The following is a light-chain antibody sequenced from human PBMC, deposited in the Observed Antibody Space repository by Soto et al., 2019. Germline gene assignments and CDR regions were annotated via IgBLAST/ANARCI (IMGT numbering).Light chain of an antibody. J-gene: IGLJ2*01. CDR1: SSDIGGYNY. V-gene: IGLV2-14*01. Sequence: QSALTQPASVSGSPGQSITISCTGTSSDIGGYNYVSWYQQHPGKAPKLILYEDSRRPSGDSNRFSGSKSGNTASLTISGLQAEDEADYYCSSYAAISMFVFGGGTKVTVL. CDR3: SSYAAISMFV. CDR2: EDS.